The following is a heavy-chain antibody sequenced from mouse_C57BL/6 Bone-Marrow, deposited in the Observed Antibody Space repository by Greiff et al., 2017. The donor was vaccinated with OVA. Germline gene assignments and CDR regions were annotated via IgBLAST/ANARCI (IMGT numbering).Heavy chain of an antibody. CDR1: GYTFTDYY. V-gene: IGHV1-26*01. Sequence: VQLQQSGPELVKPGASVKISCKASGYTFTDYYMNWVKQSHGKSLEWIGDINPNNGGTSYNQKFKGKATLTVDKSSSTAYMELRSLTSEDSAVYYCARLLRLFAYWGQGTLVTVSA. CDR3: ARLLRLFAY. D-gene: IGHD1-1*01. CDR2: INPNNGGT. J-gene: IGHJ3*01.